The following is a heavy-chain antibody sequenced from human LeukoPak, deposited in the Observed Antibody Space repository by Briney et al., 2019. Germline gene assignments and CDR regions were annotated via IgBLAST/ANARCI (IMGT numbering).Heavy chain of an antibody. V-gene: IGHV3-30*02. CDR3: AKTQGYCSSTSCYRPPTAFDY. D-gene: IGHD2-2*01. J-gene: IGHJ4*02. Sequence: PGGSLRLSCAASGFTFSSYGMHWVRQAPGKGLEWVAFIRYDGSNKYYADSVKGRFTISRDNSKNTLYLQMNSLRAEDTAVYYCAKTQGYCSSTSCYRPPTAFDYWGQGTLVTVSS. CDR2: IRYDGSNK. CDR1: GFTFSSYG.